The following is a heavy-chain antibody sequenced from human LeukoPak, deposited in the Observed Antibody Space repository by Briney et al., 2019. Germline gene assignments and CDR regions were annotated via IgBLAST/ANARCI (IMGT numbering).Heavy chain of an antibody. CDR3: AKDLGATDAFDI. V-gene: IGHV3-23*01. Sequence: GGSLRLSCAASGFTFNGYAMSWVRQAPGKGLEWVSAISGSGGSTYYADSVKGRFTISRDNSKNTLYLQMNSLRAEDTAVYYCAKDLGATDAFDIWGQGTMVTVSS. CDR2: ISGSGGST. D-gene: IGHD1-26*01. CDR1: GFTFNGYA. J-gene: IGHJ3*02.